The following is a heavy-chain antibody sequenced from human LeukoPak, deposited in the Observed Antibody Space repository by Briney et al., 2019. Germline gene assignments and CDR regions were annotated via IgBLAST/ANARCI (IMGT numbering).Heavy chain of an antibody. D-gene: IGHD6-13*01. CDR3: ARGLGSSSWYGGHYAFDI. J-gene: IGHJ3*02. CDR1: GYTFTSYA. V-gene: IGHV1-3*01. Sequence: GASVKVSCKASGYTFTSYAMHWVRQAPGQRLEWMGWINAGNGNTKYSQKFQGRVTITRDTSTSTAYMELRSLRSDDTAVYYCARGLGSSSWYGGHYAFDIWGQGTMVTVSS. CDR2: INAGNGNT.